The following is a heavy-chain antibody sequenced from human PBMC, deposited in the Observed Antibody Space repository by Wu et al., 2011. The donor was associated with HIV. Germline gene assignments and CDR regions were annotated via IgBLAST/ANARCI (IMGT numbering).Heavy chain of an antibody. CDR2: IIPIFGTA. Sequence: KPGSSVKVLLQGFWSHFSSYAISWVRQAPGQGLEWMGRIIPIFGTANYAQKFQGRVTITADKSTSTAYMQLSRLTSDDTAVYYCARGGDRGDSGDYVDFDFWGQGTLVTVSS. J-gene: IGHJ4*02. CDR1: SHFSSYA. V-gene: IGHV1-69*06. D-gene: IGHD4-17*01. CDR3: ARGGDRGDSGDYVDFDF.